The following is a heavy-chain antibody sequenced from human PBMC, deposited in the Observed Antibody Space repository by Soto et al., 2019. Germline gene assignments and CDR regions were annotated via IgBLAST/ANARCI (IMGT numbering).Heavy chain of an antibody. J-gene: IGHJ6*02. D-gene: IGHD3-3*01. CDR2: ISAYNSNT. V-gene: IGHV1-18*01. CDR3: ARDQHAYYDFWSGYYTYYYYGMDV. CDR1: GYTFTSYG. Sequence: ASVKVSCKASGYTFTSYGISGVRQAPEQELEWIRWISAYNSNTIYAQKIQGRFTMTTDTSTSTAYMELRSLRSDDTAVYYCARDQHAYYDFWSGYYTYYYYGMDVWGQGTTVTVSS.